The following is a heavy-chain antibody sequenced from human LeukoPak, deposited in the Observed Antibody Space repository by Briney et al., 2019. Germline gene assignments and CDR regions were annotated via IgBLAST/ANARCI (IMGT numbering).Heavy chain of an antibody. V-gene: IGHV4-31*03. Sequence: PSQTLSLTCTVSGGSISSGGYYWSWIRQHPGKGLEWIGYIYYSGSTYYNPSLKSRVTISVDTSKNQFSLKLSSVTAADTAVYYCARLDYYGSGSYFRYYYGMDVWGQGTTVTVSS. CDR3: ARLDYYGSGSYFRYYYGMDV. CDR2: IYYSGST. D-gene: IGHD3-10*01. CDR1: GGSISSGGYY. J-gene: IGHJ6*02.